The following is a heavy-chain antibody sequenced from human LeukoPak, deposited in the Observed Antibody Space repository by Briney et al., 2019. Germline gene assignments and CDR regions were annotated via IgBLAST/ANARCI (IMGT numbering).Heavy chain of an antibody. D-gene: IGHD2-21*02. CDR1: GGSISGYY. CDR3: AREVGDHDLDNWFDP. J-gene: IGHJ5*02. CDR2: IYYSGGT. Sequence: PSETLSLTCTVSGGSISGYYWSWLRQPPGKGLEWLGYIYYSGGTNYNPSLKSRVTILVDTSNNQFSLKLSSVTAADTAVYYCAREVGDHDLDNWFDPWGQETLVTVSS. V-gene: IGHV4-59*01.